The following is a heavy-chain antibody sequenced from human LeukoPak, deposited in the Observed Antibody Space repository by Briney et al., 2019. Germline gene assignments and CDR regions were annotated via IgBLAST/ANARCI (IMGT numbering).Heavy chain of an antibody. CDR2: ISGSGGST. CDR3: AKETLAVTSYFDY. CDR1: GFTFSSYA. V-gene: IGHV3-23*01. D-gene: IGHD4-17*01. J-gene: IGHJ4*02. Sequence: GGSLRLSCAASGFTFSSYAMSRVRQAPGKGLEWVSAISGSGGSTYYADSVKGRFSISRDNSKNTLYLQMNSLRAEDTAVYYCAKETLAVTSYFDYWGQGTLVTVSS.